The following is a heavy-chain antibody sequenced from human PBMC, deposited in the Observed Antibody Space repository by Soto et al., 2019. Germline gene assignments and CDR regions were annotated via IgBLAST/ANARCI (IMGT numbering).Heavy chain of an antibody. J-gene: IGHJ3*02. V-gene: IGHV4-59*01. Sequence: SETLSLSWTVSGGSISTYYWSWIRQPPGKGLEWIGYIYYSGSTNYNPSLKSRVTISVDTSKNQFSLKLSSVTAADTAVYYCARVSGYAFDIWGQGTMVS. CDR1: GGSISTYY. CDR3: ARVSGYAFDI. CDR2: IYYSGST. D-gene: IGHD3-10*01.